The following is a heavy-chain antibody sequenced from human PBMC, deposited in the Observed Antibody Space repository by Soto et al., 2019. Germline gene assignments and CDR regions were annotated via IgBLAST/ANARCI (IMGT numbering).Heavy chain of an antibody. CDR2: IYYSGST. V-gene: IGHV4-39*07. CDR3: ARTSGSYYYGMDV. CDR1: GGSISSSSYY. D-gene: IGHD1-26*01. J-gene: IGHJ6*02. Sequence: SETLSLTCTVSGGSISSSSYYWGWIRQPPGKGLEWIGSIYYSGSTYYNPSLKSRVTISVDTSKNQFSLKLSSVTAADTAVYYCARTSGSYYYGMDVWGQGTTVT.